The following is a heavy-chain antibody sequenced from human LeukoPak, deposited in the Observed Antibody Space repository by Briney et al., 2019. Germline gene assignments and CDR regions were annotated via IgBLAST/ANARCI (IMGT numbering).Heavy chain of an antibody. Sequence: SQTLPLTCTVSGGSIISGYYWSWLRQHPGKGLEWIGYIYHSGNTYYNPSLKSRVTISLDTSENQFSLKLSSVTAADTAVYYCARTFNSSPRYYGMDVWGQGTTVTVSS. J-gene: IGHJ6*02. CDR2: IYHSGNT. CDR1: GGSIISGYY. CDR3: ARTFNSSPRYYGMDV. D-gene: IGHD6-13*01. V-gene: IGHV4-31*03.